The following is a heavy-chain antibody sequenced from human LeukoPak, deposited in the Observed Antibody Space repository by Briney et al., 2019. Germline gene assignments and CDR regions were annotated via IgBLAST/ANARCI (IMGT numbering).Heavy chain of an antibody. CDR1: GFTFSSYW. CDR2: IKQDGSEK. J-gene: IGHJ2*01. D-gene: IGHD3-22*01. V-gene: IGHV3-7*01. CDR3: ARGSNPMIVVVTTKLGCWYFDL. Sequence: GGTLRLSCAASGFTFSSYWMSWVRQAPGKGLEWVANIKQDGSEKYYVDSVKGRFTISRDNAKNSLYLQMNSLRAEDTAVYYCARGSNPMIVVVTTKLGCWYFDLWGRGTLVTVSS.